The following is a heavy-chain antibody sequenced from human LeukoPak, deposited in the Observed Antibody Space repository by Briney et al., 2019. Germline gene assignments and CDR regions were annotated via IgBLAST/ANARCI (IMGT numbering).Heavy chain of an antibody. Sequence: GGSLRLSCAASGFTFSSYEMNWVRQAPGKGLEWVSYISSSGSTIYYADSMKGRFTISRDNAKNSLYLQMNSLRAEDTAVYYCASSAAAEAMVYWGQGTLVTVSS. V-gene: IGHV3-48*03. CDR1: GFTFSSYE. D-gene: IGHD6-13*01. CDR2: ISSSGSTI. CDR3: ASSAAAEAMVY. J-gene: IGHJ4*02.